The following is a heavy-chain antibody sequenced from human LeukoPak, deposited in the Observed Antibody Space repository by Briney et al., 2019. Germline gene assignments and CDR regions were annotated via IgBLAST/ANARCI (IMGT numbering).Heavy chain of an antibody. Sequence: GGSLRLSCAASGFTFTYYGMHWVRQAPGKGLERVAFIRFDGNEKFYTDSAKGRFSISKDTSRNTLYLQMNSLRVEDTAVYYCAKDLMRDRWFGESWGQGTLVTVTS. D-gene: IGHD3-10*01. J-gene: IGHJ5*02. CDR1: GFTFTYYG. CDR2: IRFDGNEK. V-gene: IGHV3-30*02. CDR3: AKDLMRDRWFGES.